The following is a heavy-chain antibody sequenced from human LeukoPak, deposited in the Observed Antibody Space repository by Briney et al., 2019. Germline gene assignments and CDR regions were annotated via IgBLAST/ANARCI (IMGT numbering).Heavy chain of an antibody. D-gene: IGHD3-22*01. Sequence: SVKVSCKASGGTFSSYAISWVRQAPGQGLEWMGRIIPIFDTANYAQKFQGRVTITADKSTSTAYMELSSLRSEDTAVYYCASSTPYDSSGPAYWGQGTLVTVSS. CDR2: IIPIFDTA. J-gene: IGHJ4*02. CDR3: ASSTPYDSSGPAY. CDR1: GGTFSSYA. V-gene: IGHV1-69*06.